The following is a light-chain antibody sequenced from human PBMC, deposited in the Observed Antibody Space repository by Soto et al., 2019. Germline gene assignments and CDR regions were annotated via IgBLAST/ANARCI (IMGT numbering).Light chain of an antibody. J-gene: IGKJ5*01. Sequence: IQMTQSPSTLSASVGDRVTITCRAIQSISRWLAWYQQRPGKAPEALIYDASTLRSGVPSSLSGGGSGTEFTLTISSMKPDDFATYYCQQFNNYSTFGQGTRLEIK. V-gene: IGKV1-5*01. CDR3: QQFNNYST. CDR2: DAS. CDR1: QSISRW.